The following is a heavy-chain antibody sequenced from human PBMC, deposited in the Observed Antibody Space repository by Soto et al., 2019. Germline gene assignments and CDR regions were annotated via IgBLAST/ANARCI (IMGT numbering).Heavy chain of an antibody. D-gene: IGHD2-2*01. J-gene: IGHJ6*02. CDR2: IYHSGST. Sequence: SETLSLTCAVSGGSISSSNWWSWVRQPPGKGLEWIGEIYHSGSTNYNPSLKSRVTISVDKSKNQFSLKLSSVTAADTAVYYCARIVVVPAANYYYYGMDVWGQGTTVTVSS. V-gene: IGHV4-4*02. CDR1: GGSISSSNW. CDR3: ARIVVVPAANYYYYGMDV.